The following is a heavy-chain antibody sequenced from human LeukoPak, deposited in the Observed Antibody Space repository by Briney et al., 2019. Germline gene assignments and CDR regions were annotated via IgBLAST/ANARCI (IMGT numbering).Heavy chain of an antibody. Sequence: GGSLRLSCAASGFPFNNYYMTWIRQAPGKGLEWVAFISNDGSNQYYADSVKGRFTISRDNSKNTLYLQMNSLRAEDTAVYYCARGPSYGAFDIWGQGTMVTVSS. V-gene: IGHV3-30-3*01. D-gene: IGHD3-10*01. CDR2: ISNDGSNQ. CDR1: GFPFNNYY. J-gene: IGHJ3*02. CDR3: ARGPSYGAFDI.